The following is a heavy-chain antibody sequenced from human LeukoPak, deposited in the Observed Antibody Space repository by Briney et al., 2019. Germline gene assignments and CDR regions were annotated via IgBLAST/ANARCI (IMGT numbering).Heavy chain of an antibody. D-gene: IGHD2-2*01. CDR2: ISAYNGNT. Sequence: GASVKVSCKASGYTFTSYGISWVRQAPGQGLEWMGWISAYNGNTNYAQKLQGRVTMTTDTSTSTAYMELRSLRSDDTAVYYCARETVVVPAARLLYYYYGMDVWGKGTTVTVSP. V-gene: IGHV1-18*04. CDR3: ARETVVVPAARLLYYYYGMDV. J-gene: IGHJ6*04. CDR1: GYTFTSYG.